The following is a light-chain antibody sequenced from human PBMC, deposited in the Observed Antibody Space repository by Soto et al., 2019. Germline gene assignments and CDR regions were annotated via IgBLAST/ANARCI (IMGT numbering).Light chain of an antibody. CDR1: QTIGTY. CDR2: DAS. V-gene: IGKV1-39*01. CDR3: QQSYSTPPWT. Sequence: IELTQSPSSLAASLGDRVTITCRASQTIGTYVNWYRQKSGAAPELLIYDASTLQSGVPSRFSGSGSGTDFTLTISSLQPEDFATYFCQQSYSTPPWTFGQGTKV. J-gene: IGKJ1*01.